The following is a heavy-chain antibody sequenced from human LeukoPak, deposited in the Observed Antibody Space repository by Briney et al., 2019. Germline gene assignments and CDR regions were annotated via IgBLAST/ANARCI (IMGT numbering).Heavy chain of an antibody. V-gene: IGHV3-48*03. CDR2: ISSSGSSI. CDR3: ARDCSGGSCYSEDGYYYYGMGV. J-gene: IGHJ6*04. CDR1: GFTFSSYE. Sequence: GGSLRLSCAASGFTFSSYEMNWVRQAPGKGLEWVSYISSSGSSIYYADSVKGRFTISRDNAKNSLYLQMNSLRAEDTAVYYCARDCSGGSCYSEDGYYYYGMGVWGEGTTVTVSS. D-gene: IGHD2-15*01.